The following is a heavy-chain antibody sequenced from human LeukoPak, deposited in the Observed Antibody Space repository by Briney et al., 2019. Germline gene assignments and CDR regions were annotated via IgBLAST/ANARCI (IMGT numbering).Heavy chain of an antibody. CDR3: AKDCSEVEAADWFDP. D-gene: IGHD2-15*01. V-gene: IGHV3-23*01. J-gene: IGHJ5*02. CDR1: GFTFSSYA. Sequence: AGGSLRLSCAASGFTFSSYAMSWVRQAPGKGLEWVSSISGSGDRTYYADSVKGRFTISRDNSKNTLYLQMNSLRAEDTALYYCAKDCSEVEAADWFDPGGQGTLVTVSS. CDR2: ISGSGDRT.